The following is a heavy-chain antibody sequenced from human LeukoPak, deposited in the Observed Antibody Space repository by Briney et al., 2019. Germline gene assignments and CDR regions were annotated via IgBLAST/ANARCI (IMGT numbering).Heavy chain of an antibody. V-gene: IGHV1-2*02. CDR2: INPNSGGT. J-gene: IGHJ4*02. D-gene: IGHD6-19*01. CDR1: GYTFTGYY. Sequence: EASVKVSCKASGYTFTGYYIHWVRQAPGQGLEWMGWINPNSGGTNYAQKFQGRVTMTEDTSTDTAYMELSSLRSEDTAVYYCATGSGWIDYWGQGTLVTVSS. CDR3: ATGSGWIDY.